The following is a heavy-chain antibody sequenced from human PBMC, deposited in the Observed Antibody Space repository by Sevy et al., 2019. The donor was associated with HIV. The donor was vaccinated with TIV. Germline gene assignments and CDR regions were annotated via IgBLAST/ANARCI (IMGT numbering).Heavy chain of an antibody. J-gene: IGHJ3*02. CDR1: GGTFGTYS. CDR2: IIPIFHSA. Sequence: ASVKVSCKASGGTFGTYSLSWLRQAPGQGLEWIGGIIPIFHSANYAQNFQGRVTITADESTSTAYMELSSLRPEDSAVYYCARDRDITFGGGDAFDIWGQGTRVTVSS. CDR3: ARDRDITFGGGDAFDI. V-gene: IGHV1-69*13. D-gene: IGHD3-16*01.